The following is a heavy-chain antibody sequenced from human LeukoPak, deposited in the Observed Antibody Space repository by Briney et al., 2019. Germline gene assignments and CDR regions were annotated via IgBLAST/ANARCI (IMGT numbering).Heavy chain of an antibody. CDR3: TRANGYGLIDY. CDR2: INHSGST. CDR1: GFTFSSYA. V-gene: IGHV4-34*01. D-gene: IGHD3-16*01. Sequence: GSLRLSCAASGFTFSSYAMSWVRQAPGKGLEWIGEINHSGSTNYNPSLKSRVTISLDTSKNQLSLNLFSVTAADTAMYYCTRANGYGLIDYWGQGTLVTVSS. J-gene: IGHJ4*02.